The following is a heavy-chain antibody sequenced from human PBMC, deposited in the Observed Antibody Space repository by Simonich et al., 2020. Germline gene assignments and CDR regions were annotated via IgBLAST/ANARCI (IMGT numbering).Heavy chain of an antibody. V-gene: IGHV3-7*01. CDR1: GFTFSSYW. CDR2: TKQEGSKK. Sequence: EVQLVESGGGLVQPGGSLRLSCAASGFTFSSYWMSWVRQAPGKGLEWVTNTKQEGSKKYYVDSVKGRFTISKDNAKNSLYLQMNSLRAEDTAVYYCARDREVYGSGSYYNYWGQGTLVTVSS. J-gene: IGHJ4*02. CDR3: ARDREVYGSGSYYNY. D-gene: IGHD3-10*01.